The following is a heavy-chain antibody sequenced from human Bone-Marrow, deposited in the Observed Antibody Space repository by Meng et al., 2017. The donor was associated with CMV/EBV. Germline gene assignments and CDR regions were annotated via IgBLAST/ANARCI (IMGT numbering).Heavy chain of an antibody. CDR1: GFTFSPYS. D-gene: IGHD6-19*01. V-gene: IGHV3-48*04. CDR2: ISSSSSNI. CDR3: ARETSGWSPASDY. Sequence: GESLKISCAASGFTFSPYSMNWVRQAPGKGLEWVSFISSSSSNIHYADSVKGRFTISRDNAKNSLYLQMNSLRAEDTAVYYCARETSGWSPASDYWGQGTLVTVSS. J-gene: IGHJ4*02.